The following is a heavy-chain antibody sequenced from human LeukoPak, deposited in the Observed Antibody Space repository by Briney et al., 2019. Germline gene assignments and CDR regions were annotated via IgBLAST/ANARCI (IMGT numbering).Heavy chain of an antibody. CDR1: GGSISSGDYS. CDR3: ARHHYDSSGFSFDY. D-gene: IGHD3-22*01. Sequence: SQTLSLTCAVSGGSISSGDYSWSWIRQPPGKGLEWIGYIYHSGSTYYNPSLKSRVTISVDRSKKQFSLKLSSVTAADTAVCFCARHHYDSSGFSFDYWGQGTLVTVSS. V-gene: IGHV4-30-2*01. J-gene: IGHJ4*02. CDR2: IYHSGST.